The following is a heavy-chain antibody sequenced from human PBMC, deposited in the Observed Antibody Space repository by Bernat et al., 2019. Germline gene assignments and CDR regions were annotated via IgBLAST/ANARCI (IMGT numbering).Heavy chain of an antibody. J-gene: IGHJ4*02. CDR1: GFAFSRNA. Sequence: EVQLLESGGGLVQPGGSLRRSCAASGFAFSRNAMGWVREDPGKGLGWVSTIIGSGGTTYSAASVQGRFTISGDNSKNTLYLQMNTLRAEDTAVYYCAKDEGLFPYYFDSWGQGTLVTVSS. V-gene: IGHV3-23*01. D-gene: IGHD3/OR15-3a*01. CDR3: AKDEGLFPYYFDS. CDR2: IIGSGGTT.